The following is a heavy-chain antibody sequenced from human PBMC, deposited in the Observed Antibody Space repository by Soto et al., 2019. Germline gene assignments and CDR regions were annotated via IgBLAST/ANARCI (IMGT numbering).Heavy chain of an antibody. V-gene: IGHV4-39*01. Sequence: QLQLQESGPGLVKPSETLSLTCTVSGGSISSSSYYLGWIRQPPGKGLEWMGSILSSGSTYSNPSPSGRVTISGDTSKNQSSLKLSSVTAADTAVYSWARQTPAISSSDHWGQGTLVTVSS. CDR3: ARQTPAISSSDH. CDR1: GGSISSSSYY. D-gene: IGHD6-6*01. J-gene: IGHJ4*02. CDR2: ILSSGST.